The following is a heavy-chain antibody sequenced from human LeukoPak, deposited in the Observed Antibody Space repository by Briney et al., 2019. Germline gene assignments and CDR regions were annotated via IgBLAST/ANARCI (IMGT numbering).Heavy chain of an antibody. V-gene: IGHV3-23*01. CDR3: AKERDRCGSGSYYGYFDY. J-gene: IGHJ4*02. D-gene: IGHD3-10*01. Sequence: GGSLRLSCAASGFTFSSYAMSWVRQTSGKGLEWVSAISGSGDSTYYRDSVKGRFTISRDNSKNTLYVQMSSLRAEDTAVYYCAKERDRCGSGSYYGYFDYWGQGTLVTVSS. CDR2: ISGSGDST. CDR1: GFTFSSYA.